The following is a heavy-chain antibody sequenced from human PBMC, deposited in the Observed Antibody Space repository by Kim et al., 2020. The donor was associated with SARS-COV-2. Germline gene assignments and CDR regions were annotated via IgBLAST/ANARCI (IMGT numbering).Heavy chain of an antibody. V-gene: IGHV3-9*01. CDR3: AKLANSYYYDSIILDY. CDR2: ISWNSGSI. Sequence: GGSLRLSCAASGFTFDDYAMHWVRQAPGKGLEWVSGISWNSGSIGYADSVKGRFTISRDNAKNSLYLQMNSLRAEDTALYYCAKLANSYYYDSIILDYWGQGTLVTVSS. CDR1: GFTFDDYA. D-gene: IGHD3-22*01. J-gene: IGHJ4*02.